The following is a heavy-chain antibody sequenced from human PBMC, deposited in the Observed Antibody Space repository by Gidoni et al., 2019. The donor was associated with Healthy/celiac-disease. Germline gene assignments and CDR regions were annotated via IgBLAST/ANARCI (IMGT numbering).Heavy chain of an antibody. V-gene: IGHV3-43*01. CDR2: ISWDGGST. Sequence: EVQLVESGGVVVQPGGSLRLSCAASGFTFDDYTMHWVRQAPGKGLEWVSLISWDGGSTYYADSVKGRFTISRDNSKNSLYLQMNSLRTEDTALYYCAKEVNYYFDYWGQGTLVTVSS. CDR3: AKEVNYYFDY. D-gene: IGHD1-7*01. J-gene: IGHJ4*02. CDR1: GFTFDDYT.